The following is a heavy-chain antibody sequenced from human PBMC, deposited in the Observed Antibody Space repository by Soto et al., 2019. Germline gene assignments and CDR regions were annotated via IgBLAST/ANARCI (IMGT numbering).Heavy chain of an antibody. CDR1: GFTFSSYA. D-gene: IGHD5-18*01. J-gene: IGHJ4*02. V-gene: IGHV3-30-3*01. CDR3: ARGGEGGYSYGSGG. Sequence: SGGSLRLSCAASGFTFSSYAMHWVRQAPGKGLEWVAVISYDGSNKYYADSVKGRFTISRDNSKNTLYLQMNSLRAEDTAVYYCARGGEGGYSYGSGGWGQGT. CDR2: ISYDGSNK.